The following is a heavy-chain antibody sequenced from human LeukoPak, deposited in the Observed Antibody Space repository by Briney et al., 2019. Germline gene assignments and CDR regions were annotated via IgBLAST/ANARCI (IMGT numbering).Heavy chain of an antibody. CDR1: GGYICSRMYY. CDR2: IDYRGHT. Sequence: SEALALICNVSGGYICSRMYYWGWIRQPPRPGLEWIRYIDYRGHTHYNPSFTSRVTRSVDPSKNQSSLKLSSVPAADTAVHCCAGANCGSDWYLYLWGRGTLVPVSS. D-gene: IGHD3-10*01. V-gene: IGHV4-39*07. J-gene: IGHJ2*01. CDR3: AGANCGSDWYLYL.